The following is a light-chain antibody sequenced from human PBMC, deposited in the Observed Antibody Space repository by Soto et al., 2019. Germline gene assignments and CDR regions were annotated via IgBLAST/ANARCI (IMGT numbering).Light chain of an antibody. J-gene: IGLJ2*01. CDR1: NSNIGNNY. CDR2: DSN. V-gene: IGLV1-51*01. Sequence: QSVLTQPPSVSAAPGQKVTISCSGSNSNIGNNYVSWYQQLPGTAPKLLIYDSNKRPSGIPDRFSGSKSGSSATLGITGLQTGDEADYYCGTWDSSLRGGVFGGGTKLTVL. CDR3: GTWDSSLRGGV.